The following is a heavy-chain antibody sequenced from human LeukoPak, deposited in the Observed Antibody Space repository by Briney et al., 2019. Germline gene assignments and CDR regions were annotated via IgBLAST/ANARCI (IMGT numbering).Heavy chain of an antibody. J-gene: IGHJ4*02. CDR3: AKVQHVGYDMTLEY. CDR2: ISASDGET. CDR1: GFTFSTYA. D-gene: IGHD3-22*01. V-gene: IGHV3-23*01. Sequence: PGGSLRLSCAASGFTFSTYAMNWVRQAPGKGLEWVSGISASDGETRYADSVKGRFTISRDNSKNTLYLQMNNLRAEDTAVYYFAKVQHVGYDMTLEYWGQGTLLTVSS.